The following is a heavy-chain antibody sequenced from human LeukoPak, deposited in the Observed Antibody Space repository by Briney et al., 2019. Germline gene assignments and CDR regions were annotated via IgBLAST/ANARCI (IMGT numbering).Heavy chain of an antibody. V-gene: IGHV1-69*13. CDR1: GGTFSSYA. CDR3: ARVTPMSTQAMATDY. J-gene: IGHJ4*02. D-gene: IGHD5-24*01. CDR2: IIPIFGTA. Sequence: SVKVSCKSSGGTFSSYAISWVRQAPGQGLEWMGGIIPIFGTANYAQKFQGRVTITADESTSTAYMELSSLRSEDTAVYYCARVTPMSTQAMATDYWGQGTLVTVSS.